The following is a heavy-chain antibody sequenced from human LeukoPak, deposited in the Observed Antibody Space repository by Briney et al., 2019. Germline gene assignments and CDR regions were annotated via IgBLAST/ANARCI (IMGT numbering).Heavy chain of an antibody. CDR1: GYTFTDYF. Sequence: ASVKVSCKASGYTFTDYFMHWVRQAPGQGLEWTGWITPNNGGTHFAEKFQGRVTMTRDTPISTAYMKLTRLTPDDTAVYYCARGGAGDYVANWGQGTLVTVSS. V-gene: IGHV1-2*02. D-gene: IGHD4-17*01. CDR3: ARGGAGDYVAN. J-gene: IGHJ4*02. CDR2: ITPNNGGT.